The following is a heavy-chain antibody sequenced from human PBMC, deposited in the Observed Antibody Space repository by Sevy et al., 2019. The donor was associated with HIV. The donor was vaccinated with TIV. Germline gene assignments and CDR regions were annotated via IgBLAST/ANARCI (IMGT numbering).Heavy chain of an antibody. CDR2: INTNNGNA. J-gene: IGHJ1*01. CDR1: GYTFTSNG. Sequence: ASVKVSCRASGYTFTSNGIAWVRQAPGQGLEWMGWINTNNGNANYAQKYQGRVTMTTDTSTSTGYMELRSLRSDDTAMYYCARDRGYCSGGSCSIQQWGQGTLVTVSS. D-gene: IGHD2-15*01. V-gene: IGHV1-18*01. CDR3: ARDRGYCSGGSCSIQQ.